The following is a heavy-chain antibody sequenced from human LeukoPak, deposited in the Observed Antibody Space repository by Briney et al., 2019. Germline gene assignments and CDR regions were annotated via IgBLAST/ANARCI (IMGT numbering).Heavy chain of an antibody. J-gene: IGHJ4*02. Sequence: GGSLRLSCAASGFTFRSYWMHWVRQAPGKGLVWVSRINSDGSSTSYADSVKGRFTIYRDNAKNTLYLQMNSLRAEDTAVYYCARDIVVVDSYYFDYWGQGTLVTVSS. CDR1: GFTFRSYW. D-gene: IGHD3-22*01. CDR3: ARDIVVVDSYYFDY. CDR2: INSDGSST. V-gene: IGHV3-74*01.